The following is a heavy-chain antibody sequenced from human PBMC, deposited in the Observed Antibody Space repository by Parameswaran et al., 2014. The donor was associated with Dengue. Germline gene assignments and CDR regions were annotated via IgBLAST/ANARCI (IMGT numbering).Heavy chain of an antibody. D-gene: IGHD1-26*01. V-gene: IGHV4-39*07. CDR2: IYYSGST. J-gene: IGHJ3*02. CDR3: ARDESGGSYGEDAFDI. Sequence: WIRQPPGKGLEWIGSIYYSGSTYYNPSLKSRVTISVDTSKNQFSLKLSSVTAADTAVYYCARDESGGSYGEDAFDIWGQGTMVTVSS.